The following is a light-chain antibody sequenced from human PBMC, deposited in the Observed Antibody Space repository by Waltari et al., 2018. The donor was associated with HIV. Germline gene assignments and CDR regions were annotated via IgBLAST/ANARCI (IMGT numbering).Light chain of an antibody. Sequence: QSALTQPRSVSGSPGQSVTISCTGTSSDVGGYNYVAWYQQHPGKAPKLMIYDVTKRPSGVPERLSGSNSGNTASLTISGLQAEDEAYYYCCSYAGIYTFLFGGGTKLTVL. J-gene: IGLJ2*01. CDR2: DVT. CDR1: SSDVGGYNY. V-gene: IGLV2-11*01. CDR3: CSYAGIYTFL.